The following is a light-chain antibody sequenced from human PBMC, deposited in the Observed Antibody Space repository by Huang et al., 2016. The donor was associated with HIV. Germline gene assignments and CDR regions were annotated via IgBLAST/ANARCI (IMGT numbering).Light chain of an antibody. CDR2: CES. V-gene: IGKV3-20*01. Sequence: EVVLTQSPGTLSLSPGERATLSCRASQSVSSSYLAWYQQKHGQAPSLLIYCESGRAIGIPDRFSGSGSGTDFTLTISTLEPEDFAVYYCQHYGSSSFTFGPGTRVDIK. J-gene: IGKJ3*01. CDR1: QSVSSSY. CDR3: QHYGSSSFT.